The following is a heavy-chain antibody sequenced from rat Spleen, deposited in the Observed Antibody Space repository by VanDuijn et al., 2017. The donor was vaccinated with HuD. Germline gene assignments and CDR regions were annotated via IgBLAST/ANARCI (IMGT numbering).Heavy chain of an antibody. CDR1: GFTFSNYG. V-gene: IGHV5-19*01. D-gene: IGHD1-7*01. CDR3: ARHGILWESLDY. Sequence: EVQLVESGGGLVQPGRSLKLSCAASGFTFSNYGMHWIRQAPTKGLEWVASINYDGSSTYYRDSVKGRFSISRDNAKSRLYLQMDSLRSEDTATYYCARHGILWESLDYWGQGVMVTVSS. CDR2: INYDGSST. J-gene: IGHJ2*01.